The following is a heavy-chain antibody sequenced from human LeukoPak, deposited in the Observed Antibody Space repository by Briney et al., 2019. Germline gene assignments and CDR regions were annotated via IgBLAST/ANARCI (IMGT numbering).Heavy chain of an antibody. J-gene: IGHJ4*02. CDR1: GFTFSSYE. D-gene: IGHD3-22*01. CDR3: ALPRGAYYDSSGSLFDY. CDR2: ISSSGSTI. Sequence: GGSLRLSCAASGFTFSSYEMNWVRRAPGKGLEWVSYISSSGSTIYYADSVKGRFTISRDNAKNSLYLQMNSLRAEDTAVYYCALPRGAYYDSSGSLFDYWGQGTLVTVSS. V-gene: IGHV3-48*03.